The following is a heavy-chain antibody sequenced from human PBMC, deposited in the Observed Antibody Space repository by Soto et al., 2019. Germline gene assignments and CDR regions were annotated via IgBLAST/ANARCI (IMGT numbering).Heavy chain of an antibody. CDR2: IYHSGST. CDR1: GGSISSSNW. V-gene: IGHV4-4*02. J-gene: IGHJ3*02. Sequence: PSETLSLTCAVSGGSISSSNWWSWVRQPPGKGLEWIGEIYHSGSTNYNPSLKSRVTISVDKSKNQFSLKLGSVTAADTAVYYCARMGRRYYDSSGYQLPDAFDIWGQGTMVTVSS. CDR3: ARMGRRYYDSSGYQLPDAFDI. D-gene: IGHD3-22*01.